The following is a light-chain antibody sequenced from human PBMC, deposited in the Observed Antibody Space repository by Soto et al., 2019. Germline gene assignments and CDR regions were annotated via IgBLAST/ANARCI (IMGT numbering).Light chain of an antibody. Sequence: QSVLTQPASVSGSPGQSITISCTGTSSDVGSHNLVSWYQHHPGKAPKLMIYVVGKRPSGVSSRFSGSKSGNTASLTISGLQAEDEADYYCCSYAGSGTPYVFGTGTKVTVL. J-gene: IGLJ1*01. CDR3: CSYAGSGTPYV. V-gene: IGLV2-23*02. CDR2: VVG. CDR1: SSDVGSHNL.